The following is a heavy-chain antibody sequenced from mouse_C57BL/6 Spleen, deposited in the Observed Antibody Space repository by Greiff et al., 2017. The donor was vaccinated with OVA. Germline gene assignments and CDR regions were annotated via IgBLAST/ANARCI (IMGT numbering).Heavy chain of an antibody. CDR2: IDPSDSYT. CDR1: GYTFTSYW. CDR3: ARNFHYYGSRYYFDY. V-gene: IGHV1-69*01. J-gene: IGHJ2*01. Sequence: QVQLKQPGAELVMPGASVKLSCKASGYTFTSYWMHWVKQRPGQGLEWIGEIDPSDSYTNYNQKFKGKSTLTVDKSSSTAYMQLSSLTSEDSAVYYCARNFHYYGSRYYFDYWGQGTTLTVSS. D-gene: IGHD1-1*01.